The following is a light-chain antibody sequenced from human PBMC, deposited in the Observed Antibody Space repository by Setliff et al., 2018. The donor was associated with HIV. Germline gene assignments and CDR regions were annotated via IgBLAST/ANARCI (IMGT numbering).Light chain of an antibody. J-gene: IGLJ2*01. Sequence: SYELTQPPLVSVAPGKTARITCGGNNLGSKSVHWYQQKAGQAPVLVVYDDSDRPSGIPERFSGSISGNTATLTITRVEAGDEADYYCQVWDSNTDHVVFGGGTKVTVL. CDR3: QVWDSNTDHVV. CDR1: NLGSKS. CDR2: DDS. V-gene: IGLV3-21*03.